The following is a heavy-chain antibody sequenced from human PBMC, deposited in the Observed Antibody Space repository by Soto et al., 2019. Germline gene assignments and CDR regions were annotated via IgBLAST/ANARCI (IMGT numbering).Heavy chain of an antibody. CDR1: GGSISSYY. Sequence: PSETLSLTCTVSGGSISSYYWSWIRQPAGKGLEWIGRIYTSGSTNYNPSLKSRVTMSVDTSKNQFSLKLSSVTAADTAVYYWARAPNYSYRSGSYFDYWGQGTLVTVSS. D-gene: IGHD5-18*01. CDR2: IYTSGST. J-gene: IGHJ4*02. V-gene: IGHV4-4*07. CDR3: ARAPNYSYRSGSYFDY.